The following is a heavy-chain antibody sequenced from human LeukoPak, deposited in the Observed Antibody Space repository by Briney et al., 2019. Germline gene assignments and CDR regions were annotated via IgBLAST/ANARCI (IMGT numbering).Heavy chain of an antibody. J-gene: IGHJ4*02. V-gene: IGHV4-39*07. CDR1: GGSISSASYF. Sequence: SETLSLTCSASGGSISSASYFWGWIRQPPGKGLEWIGAIYYNGITYYNPSLKSRVTISVDTSKNQFSLKLSSVTAADTAVYYCATRGYSYGQFFDYWGQGPRSPSPQ. D-gene: IGHD5-18*01. CDR3: ATRGYSYGQFFDY. CDR2: IYYNGIT.